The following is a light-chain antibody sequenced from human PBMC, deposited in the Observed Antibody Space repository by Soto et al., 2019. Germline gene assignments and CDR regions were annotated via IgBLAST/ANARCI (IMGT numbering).Light chain of an antibody. Sequence: EIVLTQSPGTLSLSPGERATLSCRASQSVGRNYLAWYQQKPGQAPRLFIYDTSTSATGISDRFSGSGSGTDFTLTISRLEPEDFAVYYCQQYGSSPWTFGQGTKVDIK. CDR1: QSVGRNY. J-gene: IGKJ1*01. V-gene: IGKV3-20*01. CDR3: QQYGSSPWT. CDR2: DTS.